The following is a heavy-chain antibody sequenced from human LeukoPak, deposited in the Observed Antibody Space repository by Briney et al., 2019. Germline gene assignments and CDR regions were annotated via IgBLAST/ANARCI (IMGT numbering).Heavy chain of an antibody. CDR1: GYSISSGYY. J-gene: IGHJ5*02. Sequence: SETLSLTCTVSGYSISSGYYWGWIRQPPGKGLEWIGSIYNSGSTYYNPPLKSRATISLDTPANQFSLQLNSVTPEDTAVYYCARESGGRGYSSGWPGWFDPWGQGTLVTVSS. CDR2: IYNSGST. V-gene: IGHV4-38-2*02. D-gene: IGHD6-19*01. CDR3: ARESGGRGYSSGWPGWFDP.